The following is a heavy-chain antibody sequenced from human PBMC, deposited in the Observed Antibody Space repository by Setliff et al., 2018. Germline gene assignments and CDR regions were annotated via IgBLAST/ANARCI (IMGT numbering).Heavy chain of an antibody. Sequence: GGSLRLSCAASAFTFKNYWMSWVRQAPGKGLEWVANIKGDGSEKFYLDSVKGRFTISRDNAKNSLYLQMNSLRAEDTAVYYCARALGGNYFDYWGPGILVTVSS. CDR3: ARALGGNYFDY. V-gene: IGHV3-7*03. J-gene: IGHJ4*02. CDR1: AFTFKNYW. CDR2: IKGDGSEK. D-gene: IGHD2-15*01.